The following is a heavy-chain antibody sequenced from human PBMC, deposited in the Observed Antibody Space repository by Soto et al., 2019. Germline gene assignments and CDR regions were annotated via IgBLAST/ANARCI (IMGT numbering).Heavy chain of an antibody. CDR1: GGSISSYY. J-gene: IGHJ2*01. D-gene: IGHD2-15*01. CDR2: IYYSGST. CDR3: ARVVVAATPHWYFDL. V-gene: IGHV4-59*01. Sequence: SETLSLTCTVSGGSISSYYWSWIRQPPGKGLEWIGYIYYSGSTNYNPSLKSRVTISVDTSKNQFSLKLSSVTAADTALYYCARVVVAATPHWYFDLWGRGTLVTVSS.